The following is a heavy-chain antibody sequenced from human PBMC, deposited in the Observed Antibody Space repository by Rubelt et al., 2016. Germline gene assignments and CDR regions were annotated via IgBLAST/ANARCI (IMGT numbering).Heavy chain of an antibody. Sequence: QVQLQQWGAGLLKPPETLSLTCAVYGGSFTDYYWTWIRQPPGKGLEWIGEINHSGSTNYNSSLKSRATISVDTSKNQFSLSRSVVTAADSAIYNCATRRSALGSFEFWGQGIVVTVSS. CDR1: GGSFTDYY. V-gene: IGHV4-34*01. CDR3: ATRRSALGSFEF. D-gene: IGHD3-10*01. CDR2: INHSGST. J-gene: IGHJ4*02.